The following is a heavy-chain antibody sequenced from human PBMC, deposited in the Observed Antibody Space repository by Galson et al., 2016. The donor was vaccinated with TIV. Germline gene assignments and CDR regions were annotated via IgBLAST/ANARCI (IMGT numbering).Heavy chain of an antibody. CDR2: ISWDSGRT. V-gene: IGHV3-9*01. CDR3: GTDMKGGNSPYYYYGVDV. J-gene: IGHJ6*02. D-gene: IGHD4-23*01. CDR1: GFIFDDYA. Sequence: SLRLSCAASGFIFDDYAMHWVRQAPGKGLEWVSLISWDSGRTAYADSVRGRFTISRDNAKNLLYLQMNTLRVEDTALYYCGTDMKGGNSPYYYYGVDVWGQGTTVTVSS.